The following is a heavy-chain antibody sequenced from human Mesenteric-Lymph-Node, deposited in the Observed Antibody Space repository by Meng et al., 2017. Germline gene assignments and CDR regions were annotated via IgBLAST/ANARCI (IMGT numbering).Heavy chain of an antibody. CDR1: GFTFSSYA. Sequence: GESLKISCAASGFTFSSYAMHWVRQAPGKGLEWVAVISYDGSNKYYADSVKGRFTISRDNSKNTLYLQMNSLRAEDTAVYYCARGPRGIVVIEYYYGMDVWGQGTTVTVSS. CDR3: ARGPRGIVVIEYYYGMDV. D-gene: IGHD3-22*01. V-gene: IGHV3-30*04. J-gene: IGHJ6*02. CDR2: ISYDGSNK.